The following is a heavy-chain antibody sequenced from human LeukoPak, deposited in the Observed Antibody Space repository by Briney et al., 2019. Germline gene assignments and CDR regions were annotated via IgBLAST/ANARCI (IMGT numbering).Heavy chain of an antibody. V-gene: IGHV3-21*01. CDR3: ARDLGDSSGYYYVFDF. CDR2: ISSLSVYI. CDR1: GFTFSSYS. D-gene: IGHD3-22*01. J-gene: IGHJ4*02. Sequence: GGSLRLSCAASGFTFSSYSMNWVRQAPGKGLEWVSSISSLSVYIGYADSVKGRFTISRDNAKRSLYLQMNSLRAEDTAVYYCARDLGDSSGYYYVFDFWGQGTLATVSS.